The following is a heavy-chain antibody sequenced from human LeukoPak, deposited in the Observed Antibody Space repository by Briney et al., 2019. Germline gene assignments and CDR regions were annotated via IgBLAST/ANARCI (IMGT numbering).Heavy chain of an antibody. CDR3: AREERWYDSSGYSWYFDY. V-gene: IGHV3-48*03. Sequence: GGSLRLSCAASGSTFSSYEINWVRQAPGKGLEWVSYISSRGTTIYYADSVKGRFTISRDNAKNSLYLQMNSLRAEDTAVYYCAREERWYDSSGYSWYFDYWGQGTLVTVSS. J-gene: IGHJ4*02. CDR2: ISSRGTTI. CDR1: GSTFSSYE. D-gene: IGHD3-22*01.